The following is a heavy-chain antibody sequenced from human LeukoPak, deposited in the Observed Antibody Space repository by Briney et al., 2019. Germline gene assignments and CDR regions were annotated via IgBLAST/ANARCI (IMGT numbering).Heavy chain of an antibody. V-gene: IGHV4-4*02. Sequence: PSGTLSLTCAVSGGSISSTIWWGWVRQPPWKGLEWIGEVFHTGSTNYNPSLKSRVTISVDKSKNQFSLKLISVTAADTAVYYCARRPSGSGWIDYWGQGTLVTVSS. J-gene: IGHJ4*02. CDR3: ARRPSGSGWIDY. D-gene: IGHD6-19*01. CDR2: VFHTGST. CDR1: GGSISSTIW.